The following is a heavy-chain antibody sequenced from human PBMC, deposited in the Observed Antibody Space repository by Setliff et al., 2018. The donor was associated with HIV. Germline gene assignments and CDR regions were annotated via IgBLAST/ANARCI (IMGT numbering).Heavy chain of an antibody. CDR2: IYPGDSNT. D-gene: IGHD2-2*01. Sequence: PGESLKISCKGSGYSFISYWIGWVRQMPGKGLEWMGIIYPGDSNTKYSPSFQGQVTLSVDKSIRTAYLQWSSLKASDTAMYYCATPISITSGSAFDYWGQGTLVTVSS. CDR1: GYSFISYW. V-gene: IGHV5-51*01. J-gene: IGHJ4*02. CDR3: ATPISITSGSAFDY.